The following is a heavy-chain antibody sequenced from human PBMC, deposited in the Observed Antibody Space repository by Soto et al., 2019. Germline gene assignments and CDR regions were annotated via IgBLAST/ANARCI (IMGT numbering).Heavy chain of an antibody. CDR2: IIPIFGTA. D-gene: IGHD1-7*01. V-gene: IGHV1-69*13. CDR1: GGTFSSYA. J-gene: IGHJ3*02. Sequence: SEKVSCKASGGTFSSYAISWVRQAPGQGLEWMGGIIPIFGTANYAQKFQGRVTITADESTSTAYMELSSLRSEDTAVYYCARITNWNYALDAFDIWGQGTMVTVSS. CDR3: ARITNWNYALDAFDI.